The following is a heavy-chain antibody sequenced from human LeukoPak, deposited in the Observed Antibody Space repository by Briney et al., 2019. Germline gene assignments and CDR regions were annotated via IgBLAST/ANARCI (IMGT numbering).Heavy chain of an antibody. Sequence: SETLSLTCAVYGGSFRGYYWSGIRQPPGKALEWIGEINHSGSTNYNPSLKSRVTISVDTSKNQFSLKLRSVTAADTAVYYCARGETCGGDCYAPNLWGQGTLVTVSS. CDR1: GGSFRGYY. D-gene: IGHD2-21*02. J-gene: IGHJ5*02. CDR2: INHSGST. CDR3: ARGETCGGDCYAPNL. V-gene: IGHV4-34*01.